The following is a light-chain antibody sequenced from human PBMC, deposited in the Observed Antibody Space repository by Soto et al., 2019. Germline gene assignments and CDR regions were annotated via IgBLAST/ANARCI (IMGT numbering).Light chain of an antibody. CDR2: DVS. Sequence: DIQMTQSPSSLSASVGDRVTITCQASQDIARYLNWYQHKPGKAPKLLIYDVSTLKMGFPSMFSVSGSGTDFTFTISSLQHDDIATYYCHQTDDLPGYTFGHGTRLEIK. V-gene: IGKV1-33*01. CDR3: HQTDDLPGYT. J-gene: IGKJ2*01. CDR1: QDIARY.